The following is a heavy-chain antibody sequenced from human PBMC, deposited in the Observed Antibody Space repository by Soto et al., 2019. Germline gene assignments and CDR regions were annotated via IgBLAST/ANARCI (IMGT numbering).Heavy chain of an antibody. CDR1: GFIFSTKG. CDR2: ISSDGRDE. D-gene: IGHD4-17*01. V-gene: IGHV3-30*18. J-gene: IGHJ4*02. CDR3: GKGHDNGDYLTPVDY. Sequence: QAHLVESGGGVVQPGRSLRLSCAASGFIFSTKGMHWVRQAPGKGLEWVAVISSDGRDEYFADSVKGRFTVSRVNSNNTLYLQMNSLRPEDTAVYYCGKGHDNGDYLTPVDYWGQGTLVTVSS.